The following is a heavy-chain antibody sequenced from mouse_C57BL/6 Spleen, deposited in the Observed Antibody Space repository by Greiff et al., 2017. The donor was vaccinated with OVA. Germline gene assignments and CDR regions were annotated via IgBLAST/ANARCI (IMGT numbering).Heavy chain of an antibody. CDR2: IRSKSNNYAT. CDR1: GFSFNTYA. J-gene: IGHJ4*01. Sequence: VQLQQSGGGLVQPKGSLKLSCAASGFSFNTYAMNWVRQAPGKGLEWVARIRSKSNNYATYYADSVKDRFTISRDDSESMLYLQMNNLKTEDTAMYYCVRHYGNYEAMDYWGQGTSVTVSS. CDR3: VRHYGNYEAMDY. V-gene: IGHV10-1*01. D-gene: IGHD2-1*01.